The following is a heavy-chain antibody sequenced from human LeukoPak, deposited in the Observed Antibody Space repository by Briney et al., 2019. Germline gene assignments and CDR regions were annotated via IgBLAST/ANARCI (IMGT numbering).Heavy chain of an antibody. CDR3: ARERYYDSSGYYYHYYMDV. Sequence: ETLSLTCTVSGDSFSYFYWSWIRQPPGKGLEWIGYIYNSGSTNYNPSLKSQVTISLDTSKNQFSLKLSSVTAADTAVYYCARERYYDSSGYYYHYYMDVWGKGTTVTVSS. CDR1: GDSFSYFY. CDR2: IYNSGST. V-gene: IGHV4-59*01. D-gene: IGHD3-22*01. J-gene: IGHJ6*03.